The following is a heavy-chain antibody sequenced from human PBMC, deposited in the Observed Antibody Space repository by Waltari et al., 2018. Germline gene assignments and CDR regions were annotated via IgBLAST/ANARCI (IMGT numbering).Heavy chain of an antibody. J-gene: IGHJ4*02. CDR3: ARGSAGVRRGFDY. V-gene: IGHV3-30*01. Sequence: QVQLVESGGGVVQPGRSLSLSCSASGFTFRSSAMHWVRPAPGKGLEWVAVISYDGSNKYYADSVKGRFTISRDNSKNTLYLQMNSLRAEDTAVYYCARGSAGVRRGFDYWGQGTLVTVSS. CDR1: GFTFRSSA. D-gene: IGHD1-1*01. CDR2: ISYDGSNK.